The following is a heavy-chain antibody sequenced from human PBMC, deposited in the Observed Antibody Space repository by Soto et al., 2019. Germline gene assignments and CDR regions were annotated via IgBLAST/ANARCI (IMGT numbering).Heavy chain of an antibody. CDR2: INPSGGST. CDR1: GYTFTSYY. Sequence: ASVEVSCKASGYTFTSYYMHWVRQAPGQGLEWMGIINPSGGSTSYAQKFQGRVTMTRDTSTSTVYMELSSLRSEDTAVYYCARDAPRDAIFGVVIIRGWFDPWGQGTLVTVSS. CDR3: ARDAPRDAIFGVVIIRGWFDP. V-gene: IGHV1-46*01. D-gene: IGHD3-3*01. J-gene: IGHJ5*02.